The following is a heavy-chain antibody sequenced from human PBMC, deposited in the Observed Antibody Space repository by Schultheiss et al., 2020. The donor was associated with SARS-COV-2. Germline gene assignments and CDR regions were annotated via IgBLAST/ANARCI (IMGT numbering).Heavy chain of an antibody. CDR3: AKDMNGGFNGVCQVCYYGMDV. CDR2: ISWNSGSI. CDR1: SSGGYY. J-gene: IGHJ6*02. Sequence: SSGGYYWSWIRQHPGKGLEWVSGISWNSGSIGYADSVKGRFTISRDNAKNSLYLQMNSPRPEDTALYYCAKDMNGGFNGVCQVCYYGMDVWGQGTTVTVSS. V-gene: IGHV3-9*01. D-gene: IGHD2-8*01.